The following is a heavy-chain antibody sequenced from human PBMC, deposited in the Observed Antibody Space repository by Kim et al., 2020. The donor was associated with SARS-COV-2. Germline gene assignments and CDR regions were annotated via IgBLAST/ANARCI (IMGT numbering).Heavy chain of an antibody. CDR1: GYTFTSYS. CDR3: ARTIENSGYDSALSRYYDYVWWRYRPDLEYYCMDV. CDR2: INAGNGNT. J-gene: IGHJ6*02. V-gene: IGHV1-3*01. Sequence: ASVKVSCKASGYTFTSYSMHWVRQAPGQRLEWMGWINAGNGNTNYSQKFQGRVTITRDTSASTVYMELSSLRSEDTAVYYCARTIENSGYDSALSRYYDYVWWRYRPDLEYYCMDVWGQEATLTVSS. D-gene: IGHD3-16*02.